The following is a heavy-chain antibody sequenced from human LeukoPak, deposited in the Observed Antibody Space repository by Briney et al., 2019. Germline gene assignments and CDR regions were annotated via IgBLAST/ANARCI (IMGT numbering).Heavy chain of an antibody. CDR1: GFTFGSFS. CDR2: ISSSGSGTYI. V-gene: IGHV3-21*01. CDR3: ARDRWCSTTTCYFDY. J-gene: IGHJ4*02. Sequence: NAGGSLRLSCAASGFTFGSFSMTWVRQAPGKGLEWVSTISSSGSGTYIYYADSVKGRFTISRDNAKNSLYLQMNSLRAEDTAVYYCARDRWCSTTTCYFDYWGQGNLVTVSS. D-gene: IGHD2-2*01.